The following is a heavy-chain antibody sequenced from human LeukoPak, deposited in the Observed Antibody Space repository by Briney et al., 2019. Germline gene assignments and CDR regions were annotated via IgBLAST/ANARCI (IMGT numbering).Heavy chain of an antibody. Sequence: GGSLRLSCAASGFTLSSYAMTWVRQAPGKGLEWVSGISVAAGSTYYADSVKGRFTIFRDNSKNTLYLQMNSLRAEDTAVYYCARECARIQLWLPPDAFDIWGQGTMVTVSS. CDR3: ARECARIQLWLPPDAFDI. D-gene: IGHD5-18*01. V-gene: IGHV3-23*01. J-gene: IGHJ3*02. CDR2: ISVAAGST. CDR1: GFTLSSYA.